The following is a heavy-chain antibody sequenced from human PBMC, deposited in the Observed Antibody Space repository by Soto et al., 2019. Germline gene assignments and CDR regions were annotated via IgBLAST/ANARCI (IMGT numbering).Heavy chain of an antibody. CDR1: GGSISSSSYY. Sequence: SETLSLTCTVSGGSISSSSYYWGWIRQPPGKGLEWIGSIYYSGSTYYNPSLKSRVTISVDTSKNRFSLKLSSVTAADTAVYYCASSQDIVVVPAASNWGQGTLVTVSS. D-gene: IGHD2-2*01. J-gene: IGHJ4*02. CDR2: IYYSGST. CDR3: ASSQDIVVVPAASN. V-gene: IGHV4-39*01.